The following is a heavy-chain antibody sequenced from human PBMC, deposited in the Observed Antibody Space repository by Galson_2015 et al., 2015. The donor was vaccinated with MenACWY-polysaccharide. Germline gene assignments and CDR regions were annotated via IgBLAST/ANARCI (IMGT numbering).Heavy chain of an antibody. CDR2: ISYDASNK. D-gene: IGHD2-2*01. J-gene: IGHJ6*02. Sequence: SLRLSCAASGFTFSSYAIHWVRQAPGKGLEWVAVISYDASNKHYRDSVKGRFTLSRDTSKNTVFLEMNSLRAEDTGVYYCARDYCSRTSCSGMDVWGQGTTVTVSS. V-gene: IGHV3-30-3*01. CDR3: ARDYCSRTSCSGMDV. CDR1: GFTFSSYA.